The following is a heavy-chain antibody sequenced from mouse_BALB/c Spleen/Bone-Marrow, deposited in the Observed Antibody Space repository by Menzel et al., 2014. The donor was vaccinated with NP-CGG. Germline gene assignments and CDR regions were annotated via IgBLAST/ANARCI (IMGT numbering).Heavy chain of an antibody. CDR1: GCTFTSYY. CDR2: IYPGDGST. J-gene: IGHJ3*01. Sequence: QVQLKESGPELVKPGASVKMSCKASGCTFTSYYIHWVKQRPGQGLEWIGWIYPGDGSTKYNEKFKGKTTLTADKSSSTAYMLLSSLTSEDSAIYFCARTDSSGSWFAYWGQGTLVTVSA. V-gene: IGHV1S56*01. CDR3: ARTDSSGSWFAY. D-gene: IGHD3-2*01.